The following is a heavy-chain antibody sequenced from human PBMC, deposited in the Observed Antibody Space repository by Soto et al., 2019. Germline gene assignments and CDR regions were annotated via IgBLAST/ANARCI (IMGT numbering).Heavy chain of an antibody. V-gene: IGHV1-18*01. CDR1: GYTFSNYG. D-gene: IGHD4-17*01. Sequence: QVQLMQSGAEVKKPGASVKVSCKASGYTFSNYGISWVRQAPVQGIEWMGWINGYNGYTNYAQKCQGRVTMATDTSTSTAYMELSSLRSDDTAVYYCARDGAEEANFGPWGQGTLVTVSS. CDR3: ARDGAEEANFGP. CDR2: INGYNGYT. J-gene: IGHJ5*02.